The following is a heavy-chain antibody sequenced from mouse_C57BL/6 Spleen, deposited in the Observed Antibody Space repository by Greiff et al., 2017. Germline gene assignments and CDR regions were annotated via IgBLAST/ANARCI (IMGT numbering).Heavy chain of an antibody. V-gene: IGHV1-82*01. CDR3: ARFYDYDGENAMDY. CDR2: IYPGDGDT. J-gene: IGHJ4*01. D-gene: IGHD2-4*01. CDR1: GYAFSSSW. Sequence: QVQLQQSGPELVKPGASVKISCKASGYAFSSSWMNWVKQRPGTGLEWIGRIYPGDGDTNYNGKFKGKATLTADKSSSTAYMQLSSLTSEDSAVYFCARFYDYDGENAMDYGGQGTSVTVSS.